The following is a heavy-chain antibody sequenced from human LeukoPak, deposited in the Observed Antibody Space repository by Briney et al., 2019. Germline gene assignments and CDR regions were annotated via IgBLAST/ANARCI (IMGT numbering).Heavy chain of an antibody. CDR2: VSHRGDT. J-gene: IGHJ4*02. Sequence: SETLSLTCAVFGGSISSSNLWSWVRQPPGKGLEWIGEVSHRGDTNYNPSLKSRVTISIDKSKNQFSLRLTSVTAADTAVYYCARFGRVWFGELLSPPFDYWGQGTLVTVSS. V-gene: IGHV4/OR15-8*02. D-gene: IGHD3-10*01. CDR1: GGSISSSNL. CDR3: ARFGRVWFGELLSPPFDY.